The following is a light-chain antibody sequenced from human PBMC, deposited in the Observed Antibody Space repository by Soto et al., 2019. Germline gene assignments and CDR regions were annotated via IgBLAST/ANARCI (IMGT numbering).Light chain of an antibody. Sequence: EILVTQSPAALSGSAGDRVTIACRASQSFXTWFPCYQQKPGKAPKLPXAKASNLERGRPSRLSGSGSGTEFTLTISSRQSDYFANYYCQQYRSYTSTFGQGTRLEIK. CDR2: KAS. CDR3: QQYRSYTST. J-gene: IGKJ5*01. V-gene: IGKV1-5*03. CDR1: QSFXTW.